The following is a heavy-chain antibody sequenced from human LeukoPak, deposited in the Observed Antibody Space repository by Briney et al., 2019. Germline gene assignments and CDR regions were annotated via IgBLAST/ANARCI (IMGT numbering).Heavy chain of an antibody. CDR1: VGSFSNYY. V-gene: IGHV4-34*01. CDR2: INDSGRT. J-gene: IGHJ6*03. CDR3: ARRWNYGRNYYIDV. D-gene: IGHD1-7*01. Sequence: SETLSLTCAVYVGSFSNYYWSWIRQPPGRGLEWIGEINDSGRTNYNPSLMSRVTFSVDTSKNQFSLRLTSVTATGTAVYYCARRWNYGRNYYIDVWGNGATVSVSS.